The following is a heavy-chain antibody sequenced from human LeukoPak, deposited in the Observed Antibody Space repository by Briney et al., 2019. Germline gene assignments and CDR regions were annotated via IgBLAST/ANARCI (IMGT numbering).Heavy chain of an antibody. CDR1: GFTFSSYG. CDR2: IRYDGSNK. V-gene: IGHV3-30*02. CDR3: ARDVTVSRPPIDFDY. J-gene: IGHJ4*02. Sequence: GGSLRLSCAASGFTFSSYGMHWVRQAPGKGLEWVAFIRYDGSNKYYADSVKGRFTISRDNSKNTLYLQVNSLRAEDTAVYYCARDVTVSRPPIDFDYWGQGTLVTVSS. D-gene: IGHD1-26*01.